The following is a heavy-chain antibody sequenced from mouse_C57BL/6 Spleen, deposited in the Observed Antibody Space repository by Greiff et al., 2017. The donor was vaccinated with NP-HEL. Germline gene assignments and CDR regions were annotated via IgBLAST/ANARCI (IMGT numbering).Heavy chain of an antibody. V-gene: IGHV15-2*01. CDR1: DSEVFPIAY. D-gene: IGHD3-2*02. CDR2: ILPSIGRT. Sequence: VQLQQSGSELRSPGSSVKLSCKDFDSEVFPIAYMSWVRQKPGHGFEWIGGILPSIGRTIYGEKFEDKATLDADTLSNTAYLELNSLTSEDSAIDYCARGGSGYYAMDYWGQGTSVTVSS. CDR3: ARGGSGYYAMDY. J-gene: IGHJ4*01.